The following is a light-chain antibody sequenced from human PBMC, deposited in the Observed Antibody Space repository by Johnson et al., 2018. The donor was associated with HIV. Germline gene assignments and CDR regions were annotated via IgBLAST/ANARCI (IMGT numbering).Light chain of an antibody. CDR3: GTWGGV. J-gene: IGLJ1*01. Sequence: QAVLTQPPSMSAAPGQRVTISCSGSSSNIGNNYVSWYQQVPGAAPKLLIYDNNKRPSGIPDRFSGSKSGTSATLGITVLQTGDEADYYCGTWGGVFGTGTKVTVL. V-gene: IGLV1-51*01. CDR2: DNN. CDR1: SSNIGNNY.